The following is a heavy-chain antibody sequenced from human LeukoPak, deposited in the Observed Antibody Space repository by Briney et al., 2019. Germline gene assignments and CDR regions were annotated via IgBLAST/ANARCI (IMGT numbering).Heavy chain of an antibody. CDR2: IYYSGST. CDR1: DGSISSSSYY. Sequence: SETLSLTCTVSDGSISSSSYYWGWIRQPPGKGLEWIGSIYYSGSTYYNPSLKSRVTISVDTSKNQFSLKLSSVTAADTAVYYCARRVHSGSYSFDYWGQGTLVTVSS. D-gene: IGHD1-26*01. V-gene: IGHV4-39*01. CDR3: ARRVHSGSYSFDY. J-gene: IGHJ4*02.